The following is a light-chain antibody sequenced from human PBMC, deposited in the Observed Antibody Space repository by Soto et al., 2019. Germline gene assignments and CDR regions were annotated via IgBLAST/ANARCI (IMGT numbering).Light chain of an antibody. Sequence: QSALTQPASVSGSPGQSITISCTGTSSDVGGYNYVSWYQQHPGKAPKLMIYDVSNRPSGLSNRFSGSKSGNTASLTISGLQAEVEADYYCGSSTISSPHVVFGGGTKLTVL. CDR3: GSSTISSPHVV. J-gene: IGLJ2*01. CDR1: SSDVGGYNY. V-gene: IGLV2-14*01. CDR2: DVS.